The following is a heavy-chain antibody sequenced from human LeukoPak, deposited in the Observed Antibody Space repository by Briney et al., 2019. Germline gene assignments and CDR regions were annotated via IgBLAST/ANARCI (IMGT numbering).Heavy chain of an antibody. J-gene: IGHJ4*02. Sequence: GESLKISCRGSGYTFTTHWVGWVRQMPGKGLEWMGLIYPGDSDTRCSPSFQGQVTISADKSINTAYLQWSRLKASDTAMYYCATSSRPYGSGTYSYDYWGQGTLVTVSS. CDR3: ATSSRPYGSGTYSYDY. CDR1: GYTFTTHW. V-gene: IGHV5-51*01. CDR2: IYPGDSDT. D-gene: IGHD3-10*01.